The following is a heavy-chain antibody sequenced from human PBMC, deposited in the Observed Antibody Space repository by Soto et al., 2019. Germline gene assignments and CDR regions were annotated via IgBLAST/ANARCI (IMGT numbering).Heavy chain of an antibody. CDR3: ARDQVAATLLDAFDI. CDR2: ISSSSSTI. V-gene: IGHV3-48*01. J-gene: IGHJ3*02. Sequence: GGSLRLSCAASGFTFSSYSMNWVRQAPGKGLEWASYISSSSSTIYYADSAKGRFTISRDNAKNSLYLQMNSLRAEDTAVYYCARDQVAATLLDAFDIWGQGTMVTVSS. D-gene: IGHD2-15*01. CDR1: GFTFSSYS.